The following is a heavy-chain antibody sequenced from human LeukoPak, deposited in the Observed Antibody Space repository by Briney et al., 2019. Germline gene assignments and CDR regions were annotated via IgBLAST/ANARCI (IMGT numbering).Heavy chain of an antibody. Sequence: SETLSLTCTVSGGSISSSSYYWGWIRQPPGKGLEWIGSIYYSGSTYYNPSLKSRVTISVDTSKNQFSLKLSSVTAADTAVYYCARGRIAVAGTPNIDYWGQGTLVTVSS. V-gene: IGHV4-39*07. CDR3: ARGRIAVAGTPNIDY. J-gene: IGHJ4*02. CDR1: GGSISSSSYY. D-gene: IGHD6-19*01. CDR2: IYYSGST.